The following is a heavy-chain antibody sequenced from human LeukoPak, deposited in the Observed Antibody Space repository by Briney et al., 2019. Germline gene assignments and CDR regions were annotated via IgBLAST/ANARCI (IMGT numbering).Heavy chain of an antibody. CDR1: GFTFSSYG. V-gene: IGHV3-30*18. CDR2: ISYDGSNK. J-gene: IGHJ4*02. D-gene: IGHD3-9*01. CDR3: AKDSPVNYDILTGYIDY. Sequence: GGSLRLSCAASGFTFSSYGMHWVRQAPGKGLEWVAVISYDGSNKYYADSVKGRFTISRDNSKNTLYLQMNSLRAEDTAVYYCAKDSPVNYDILTGYIDYWGQGTLVTVSS.